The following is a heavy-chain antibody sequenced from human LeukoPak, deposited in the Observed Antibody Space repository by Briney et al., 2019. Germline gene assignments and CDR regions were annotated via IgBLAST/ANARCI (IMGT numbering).Heavy chain of an antibody. CDR2: ISGSGGST. Sequence: GGSLRLSCAASGFTFSSYAMSWVRQAPGKRLEWVSAISGSGGSTYYADSVKGRFTISRDNSKNTLYLQMNSLRAEDTAVYYCAKDLTGELLFDYWGQGTLVTVSS. J-gene: IGHJ4*02. CDR3: AKDLTGELLFDY. D-gene: IGHD1-26*01. CDR1: GFTFSSYA. V-gene: IGHV3-23*01.